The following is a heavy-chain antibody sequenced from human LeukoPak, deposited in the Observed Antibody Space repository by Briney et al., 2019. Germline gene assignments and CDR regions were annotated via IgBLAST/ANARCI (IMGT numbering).Heavy chain of an antibody. J-gene: IGHJ4*02. Sequence: GASVKVSCKASRYTFSNYDINWVRQATGQGLEWMGWINAGNHNTKYSQKFQGRVTITRDTSASTAYMELSSLRSEDTAVYYCASTGYSSSWYGVFDYWGQGTLVTVSS. CDR1: RYTFSNYD. CDR3: ASTGYSSSWYGVFDY. CDR2: INAGNHNT. D-gene: IGHD6-13*01. V-gene: IGHV1-3*01.